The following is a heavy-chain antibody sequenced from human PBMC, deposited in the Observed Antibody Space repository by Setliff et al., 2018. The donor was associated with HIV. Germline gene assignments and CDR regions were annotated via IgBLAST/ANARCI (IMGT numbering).Heavy chain of an antibody. J-gene: IGHJ4*02. Sequence: PGGSLRLSCAASGFTFSTYAMAWVRQAPGKGLEWVSCISTSGNFIYYADSVKGRFTVSRDNAKNSLYLQMNSLRAGDTAVYYCLRGGSFGDIPNCWGQGTLVTVSS. CDR3: LRGGSFGDIPNC. CDR1: GFTFSTYA. CDR2: ISTSGNFI. D-gene: IGHD4-17*01. V-gene: IGHV3-21*06.